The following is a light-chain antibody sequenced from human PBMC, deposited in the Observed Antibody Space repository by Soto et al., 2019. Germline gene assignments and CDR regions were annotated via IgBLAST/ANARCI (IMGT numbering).Light chain of an antibody. CDR3: LQHSTYPLT. J-gene: IGKJ1*01. V-gene: IGKV1-17*01. Sequence: DIQMTQSPSSLSASVRDTVTITCRASQSISVHLNWYQQKPGEVPKLLIYAASNLHSGVPSRFSGSGSGTEFTLAISSLQPEDFATFYCLQHSTYPLTFGQGTKVEIK. CDR1: QSISVH. CDR2: AAS.